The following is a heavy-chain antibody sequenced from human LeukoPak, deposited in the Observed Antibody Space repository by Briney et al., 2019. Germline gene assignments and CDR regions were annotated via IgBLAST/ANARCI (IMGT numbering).Heavy chain of an antibody. Sequence: GGSLRLSCAASGFTFSSYEMNWVRQAPGKGLEWVSYISSSGSTIYYAGSVKGRFTISRDNAKNSLYLQMNSLRAEDTAVYYCARGRVATVRIYYYYYGMDVWGKGTTVTVSS. CDR1: GFTFSSYE. CDR2: ISSSGSTI. J-gene: IGHJ6*04. D-gene: IGHD5-12*01. CDR3: ARGRVATVRIYYYYYGMDV. V-gene: IGHV3-48*03.